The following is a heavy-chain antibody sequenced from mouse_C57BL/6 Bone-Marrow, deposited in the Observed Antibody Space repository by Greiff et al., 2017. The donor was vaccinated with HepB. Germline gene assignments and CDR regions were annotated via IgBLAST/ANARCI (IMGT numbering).Heavy chain of an antibody. CDR3: AREPYYYGSSPAWFAY. CDR1: GYTFTSYW. Sequence: QVQLQQSGAELVKPGASVKLSCKASGYTFTSYWMHWVKQRPGQGLEWIGMIHPNSGSTNYNEKFKSKATLTVDKSSSTAYMQLSSLTSEDSAVYYCAREPYYYGSSPAWFAYWGQGTLVTVSA. D-gene: IGHD1-1*01. J-gene: IGHJ3*01. CDR2: IHPNSGST. V-gene: IGHV1-64*01.